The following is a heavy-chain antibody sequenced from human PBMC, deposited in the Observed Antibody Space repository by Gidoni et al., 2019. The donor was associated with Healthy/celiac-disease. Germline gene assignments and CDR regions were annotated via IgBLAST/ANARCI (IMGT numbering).Heavy chain of an antibody. CDR3: ASRQLAGEVGWFDP. Sequence: EVARVECGGGVVQPGGSLSLSWGASEFTFSSYSMNRVRHAPGKGLEWVSYISSSSSTIYYADSVKGRFTISRDNAKNSLYLQMNSRRAEDTAVYYCASRQLAGEVGWFDPWGQGTLVTVSS. V-gene: IGHV3-48*01. CDR2: ISSSSSTI. D-gene: IGHD6-6*01. CDR1: EFTFSSYS. J-gene: IGHJ5*02.